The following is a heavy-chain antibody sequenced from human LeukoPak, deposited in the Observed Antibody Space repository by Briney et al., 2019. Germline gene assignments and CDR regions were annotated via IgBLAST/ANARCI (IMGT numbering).Heavy chain of an antibody. D-gene: IGHD3-22*01. CDR3: ARDGYYDPADY. CDR2: IYTSGST. CDR1: GGSISSYY. J-gene: IGHJ4*02. Sequence: SETLSLTCTVSGGSISSYYWSWIRQPAGKGLEWVGRIYTSGSTNYNPSLKRRVTISVDTSKNQFSLKLSSVTAADTAVYYCARDGYYDPADYWGQGTLVTVSS. V-gene: IGHV4-4*07.